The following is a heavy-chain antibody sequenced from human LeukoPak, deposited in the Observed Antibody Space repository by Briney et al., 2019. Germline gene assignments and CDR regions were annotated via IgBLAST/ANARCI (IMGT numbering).Heavy chain of an antibody. CDR3: ARDERDSSSSQDWFDP. J-gene: IGHJ5*02. D-gene: IGHD6-6*01. Sequence: SETLSLTCTVSGGSIGSYYWSWNRQPAGKGLEWIGRIYASGSTNYNPSLKSRVTMSVDTSKNQFSLKLTSVTAADTAVYYCARDERDSSSSQDWFDPWGQGTLVTVSS. CDR1: GGSIGSYY. CDR2: IYASGST. V-gene: IGHV4-4*07.